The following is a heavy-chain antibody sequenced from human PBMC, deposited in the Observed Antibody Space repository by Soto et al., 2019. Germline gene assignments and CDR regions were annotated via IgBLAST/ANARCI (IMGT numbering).Heavy chain of an antibody. CDR1: GGSISSGGYY. CDR3: AREYSSSGRGRDYYGMDV. CDR2: IYYSGST. D-gene: IGHD6-13*01. V-gene: IGHV4-31*03. J-gene: IGHJ6*02. Sequence: SETLSLTCTVSGGSISSGGYYWSCIRQHPGKGLEWIGYIYYSGSTYYNPSLKSRVTISVDTSKNQFSLKLSSVTAADTAVYYCAREYSSSGRGRDYYGMDVWGHGTTLTVSS.